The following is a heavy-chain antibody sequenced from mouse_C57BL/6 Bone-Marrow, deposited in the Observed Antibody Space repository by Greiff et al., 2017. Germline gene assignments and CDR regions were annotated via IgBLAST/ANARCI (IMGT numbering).Heavy chain of an antibody. CDR2: INPSPVGT. CDR3: ARHDYNAMDY. V-gene: IGHV1-42*01. Sequence: DVHLVESGPELVKPGASVKISCKASGYSFTGYSMNWVKQSPEQSLEWIGYINPSPVGTTYNQKFKAKATLTVDKSSSTAYMQLNSLTSEDSAVYYCARHDYNAMDYWGQGTSVTVSS. J-gene: IGHJ4*01. CDR1: GYSFTGYS.